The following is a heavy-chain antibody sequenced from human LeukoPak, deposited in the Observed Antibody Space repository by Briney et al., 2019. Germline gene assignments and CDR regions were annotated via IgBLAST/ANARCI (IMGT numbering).Heavy chain of an antibody. V-gene: IGHV3-33*01. CDR2: IWYDGSNK. J-gene: IGHJ4*02. D-gene: IGHD3-22*01. Sequence: GGSLRLSCAASGFTFSTSGMHWVRQAPGKGLEWVAVIWYDGSNKHYAESVKGRFSISRDNSKSTLYLQMNSLRAEDTAVHYCARARGVSTGYRPIDYWGQGTLVTVSS. CDR1: GFTFSTSG. CDR3: ARARGVSTGYRPIDY.